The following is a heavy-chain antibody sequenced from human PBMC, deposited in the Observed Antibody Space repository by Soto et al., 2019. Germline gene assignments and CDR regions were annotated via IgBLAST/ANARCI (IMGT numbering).Heavy chain of an antibody. J-gene: IGHJ5*02. Sequence: TSETLSLTCTVSGGSISSYSWSWIRQPPGKGLEWIGYIYYSGSTNYNPSLKSRVTISVDTSKNQFSLKLSSVTAADTAVYYCARGSLYCGGDCYNWFDPWGQGTLVTVSS. CDR2: IYYSGST. D-gene: IGHD2-21*02. CDR1: GGSISSYS. V-gene: IGHV4-59*01. CDR3: ARGSLYCGGDCYNWFDP.